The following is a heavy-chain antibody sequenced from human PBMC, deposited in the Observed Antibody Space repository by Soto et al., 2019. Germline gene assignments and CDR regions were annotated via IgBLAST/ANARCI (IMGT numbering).Heavy chain of an antibody. V-gene: IGHV3-21*01. CDR2: ISSTSVYM. CDR1: GFTFSTYN. Sequence: EVPLVESGGGLVKPGGSLRLSCAASGFTFSTYNMNWVRQAPGKGLEWVASISSTSVYMYYANSLKGRFTSSRANSKSSLYLQVNSMRAEDTAVYYCARGWLRDPWMYWGQGTLVSVSS. D-gene: IGHD5-12*01. J-gene: IGHJ4*02. CDR3: ARGWLRDPWMY.